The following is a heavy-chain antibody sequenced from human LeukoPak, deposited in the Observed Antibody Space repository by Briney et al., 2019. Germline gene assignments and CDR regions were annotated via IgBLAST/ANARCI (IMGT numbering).Heavy chain of an antibody. J-gene: IGHJ4*02. CDR1: GFTFSSYA. D-gene: IGHD3-16*02. CDR3: ARDIGDMITFGGVIVLLDY. CDR2: ISYGGSNK. V-gene: IGHV3-30-3*01. Sequence: GGSLRLSCAASGFTFSSYAMHWVRQAPGKGLEWVALISYGGSNKYYADSVKGRFTISRDNSKNTLYLQMNSLRAEDPAVYYCARDIGDMITFGGVIVLLDYWGQGTLVTVSS.